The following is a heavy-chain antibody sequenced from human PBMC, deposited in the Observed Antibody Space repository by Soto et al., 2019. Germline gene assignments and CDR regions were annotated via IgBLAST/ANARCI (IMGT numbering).Heavy chain of an antibody. Sequence: SETLSLTCTVSGGSISSYYWSWIRQPPGKGLEWIGYIYYSGSTNYNPSLKSRVTISVDTSKNQFSLKLSSVTAADTAVYYCARNTYDYGNWFDPLCQGTLVPVPQ. CDR1: GGSISSYY. CDR3: ARNTYDYGNWFDP. D-gene: IGHD4-17*01. V-gene: IGHV4-59*08. CDR2: IYYSGST. J-gene: IGHJ5*02.